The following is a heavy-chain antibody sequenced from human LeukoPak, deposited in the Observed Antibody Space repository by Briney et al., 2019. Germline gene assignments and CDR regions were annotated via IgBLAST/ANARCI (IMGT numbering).Heavy chain of an antibody. CDR1: GFTFSTFG. V-gene: IGHV3-23*01. D-gene: IGHD2-15*01. J-gene: IGHJ3*02. CDR2: ISDSGGTT. CDR3: LKDLAWYGTFDI. Sequence: GGSLRLSCATSGFTFSTFGMSWVRQAPGKGLEWVSGISDSGGTTYYADSVKGRFTVSRDNSKNTLYLQMNSLRAEDTAVYYCLKDLAWYGTFDIWGQGTMVTVSS.